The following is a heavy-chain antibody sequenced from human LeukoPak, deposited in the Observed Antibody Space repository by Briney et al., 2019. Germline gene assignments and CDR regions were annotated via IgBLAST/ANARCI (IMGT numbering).Heavy chain of an antibody. CDR2: IYTSGST. Sequence: SETLSLTCAVYGGSFSGYYWSWIRQPPGKGLEWIGRIYTSGSTNYNPSLKSRVTMSVDTSKNQFSLKLRSVTAADTAVYYCARGYNWGSPTRNFYYLDVWGKGTTVTVSS. CDR3: ARGYNWGSPTRNFYYLDV. V-gene: IGHV4-59*10. CDR1: GGSFSGYY. J-gene: IGHJ6*03. D-gene: IGHD7-27*01.